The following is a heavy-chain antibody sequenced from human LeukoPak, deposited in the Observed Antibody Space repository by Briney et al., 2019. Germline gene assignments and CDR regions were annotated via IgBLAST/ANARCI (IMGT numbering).Heavy chain of an antibody. Sequence: ASVKVSCKASGYTFTGYYMHWVRQAPGQGLEWMGWINPNSGGTNYAQKFQGRVTMTRDTSISTAYMELSRLRSDDTAVYYCDPGLGYYGSGSYLDYFDYWGQGTLVTVSS. CDR2: INPNSGGT. V-gene: IGHV1-2*02. CDR1: GYTFTGYY. D-gene: IGHD3-10*01. CDR3: DPGLGYYGSGSYLDYFDY. J-gene: IGHJ4*02.